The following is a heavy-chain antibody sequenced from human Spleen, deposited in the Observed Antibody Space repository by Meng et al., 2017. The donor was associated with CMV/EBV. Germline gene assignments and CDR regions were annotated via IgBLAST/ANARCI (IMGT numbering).Heavy chain of an antibody. V-gene: IGHV3-74*01. J-gene: IGHJ3*02. CDR3: ARDTPPAANAFDI. CDR1: GFTFSRYW. CDR2: INSDGSST. D-gene: IGHD2-2*01. Sequence: GESLKISCAASGFTFSRYWMHWVRQAPGKGLVWVSRINSDGSSTSYADSVKGRFTISRDNAKSTLYLQMNSLRAEDTAVYYCARDTPPAANAFDIWGQGTMVTVSS.